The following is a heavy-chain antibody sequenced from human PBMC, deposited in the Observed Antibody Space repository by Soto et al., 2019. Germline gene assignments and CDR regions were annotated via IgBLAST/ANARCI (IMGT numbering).Heavy chain of an antibody. J-gene: IGHJ4*02. CDR3: ARDRGGLGY. Sequence: TLSLTCDISGDTVSSNTAAWNWIRQSPSRGLEWLGRTYYRSKWYTDYAVSVKSRMTIKPDTSKNQFTLQLNSVTPEDTAVYFCARDRGGLGYWGQGTPVTVSS. D-gene: IGHD3-16*01. CDR1: GDTVSSNTAA. V-gene: IGHV6-1*01. CDR2: TYYRSKWYT.